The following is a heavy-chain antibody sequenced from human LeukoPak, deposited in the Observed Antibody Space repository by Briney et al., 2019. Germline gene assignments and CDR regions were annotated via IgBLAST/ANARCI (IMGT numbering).Heavy chain of an antibody. V-gene: IGHV4-59*08. J-gene: IGHJ6*03. D-gene: IGHD3-3*01. Sequence: SETLSLTCTVSGGSISSYYWSWIRQPPGKGLEWIGYIYYSGSTNYNPSLKSRVTISVDTSKNQFSLKLSSVTAADTAVYYCARHSRRFWSGYCKNYYYYYMDVWGKGTTVTVSS. CDR2: IYYSGST. CDR3: ARHSRRFWSGYCKNYYYYYMDV. CDR1: GGSISSYY.